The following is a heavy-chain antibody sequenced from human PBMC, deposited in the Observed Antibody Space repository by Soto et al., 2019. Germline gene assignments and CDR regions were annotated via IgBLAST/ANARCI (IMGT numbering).Heavy chain of an antibody. CDR3: ATILNCSGGSCYIRVDX. CDR1: GGSISSGDYY. J-gene: IGHJ4*02. D-gene: IGHD2-15*01. V-gene: IGHV4-30-4*01. CDR2: IYYSGST. Sequence: SETLSLTCTVSGGSISSGDYYWSWIRQPPWKGLEWIGYIYYSGSTYYNPSLKSRVTISVDTSKNQFSLKLSSVTAADTAVYYCATILNCSGGSCYIRVDXWGQGTLVTV.